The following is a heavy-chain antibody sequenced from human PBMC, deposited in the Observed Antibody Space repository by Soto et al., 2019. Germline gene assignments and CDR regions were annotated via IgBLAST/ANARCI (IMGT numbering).Heavy chain of an antibody. CDR3: AREVRYYDSSGYYLDYYYYGMDV. V-gene: IGHV3-74*01. CDR2: INSDGSST. Sequence: PGGSLRLSCAASGFTFSSYWMHWVRQAPGKGLVWVSRINSDGSSTSYADSVKGRFTISRDNAKNTLYLQMNSLRAEDTAVYYCAREVRYYDSSGYYLDYYYYGMDVWGQGTTVTVSS. D-gene: IGHD3-22*01. J-gene: IGHJ6*02. CDR1: GFTFSSYW.